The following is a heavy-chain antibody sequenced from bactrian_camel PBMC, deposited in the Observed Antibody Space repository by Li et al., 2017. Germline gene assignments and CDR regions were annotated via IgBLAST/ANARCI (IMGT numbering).Heavy chain of an antibody. CDR1: GFTFSDYT. CDR2: IYSGRDTT. D-gene: IGHD6*01. CDR3: AVAWEGTWSVY. Sequence: VQLVESGGDLVRPGGSLRLSCAASGFTFSDYTMTWVRQVPGKGLAWVSSIYSGRDTTHYADAVKGRFTISRENAKNTVYLQMNSLKSEDTALYYCAVAWEGTWSVYWGQGTQVTVS. V-gene: IGHV3S40*01. J-gene: IGHJ4*01.